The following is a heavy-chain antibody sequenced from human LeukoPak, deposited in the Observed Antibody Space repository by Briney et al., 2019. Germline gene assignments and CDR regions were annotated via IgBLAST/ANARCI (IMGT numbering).Heavy chain of an antibody. Sequence: PGGSLRLSCAASGFTLSSYAMSWVRQAPGKGLEWVSSISSSSSYIYYADSVKGRFTISRDNAKNSLYLQMNSLRAEDTAVYYCASGSSSYYYGMDVWGQGTTVTVSS. CDR3: ASGSSSYYYGMDV. V-gene: IGHV3-21*01. CDR2: ISSSSSYI. D-gene: IGHD3-10*01. J-gene: IGHJ6*02. CDR1: GFTLSSYA.